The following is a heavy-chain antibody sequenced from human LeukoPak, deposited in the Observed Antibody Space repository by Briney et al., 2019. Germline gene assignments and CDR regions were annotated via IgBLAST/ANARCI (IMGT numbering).Heavy chain of an antibody. J-gene: IGHJ4*02. CDR3: PRHLTHGTSTLHY. V-gene: IGHV4-59*08. CDR1: GCSISNCG. D-gene: IGHD1-26*01. Sequence: PSETLSLTCTVSGCSISNCGWCWIRQPPGKGLEWVGHIYSSGSTTFSPSLKSRVSMSVDTSKNLSSLKLTSVTAADTAVYNVPRHLTHGTSTLHYWGQGALVTVSS. CDR2: IYSSGST.